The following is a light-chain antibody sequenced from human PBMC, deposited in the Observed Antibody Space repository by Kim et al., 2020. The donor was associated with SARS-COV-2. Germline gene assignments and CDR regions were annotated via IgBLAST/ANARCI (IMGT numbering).Light chain of an antibody. CDR2: DVS. J-gene: IGLJ2*01. CDR1: SSDVGGYNY. CDR3: CSYAGSFPV. Sequence: PGQSVTISCTGTSSDVGGYNYVSWYQQHPGKAPKLMIYDVSKRPSGVPDRFSGSKSGNTASLTISGLQAEDEADYYCCSYAGSFPVFGGGTKVTVL. V-gene: IGLV2-11*01.